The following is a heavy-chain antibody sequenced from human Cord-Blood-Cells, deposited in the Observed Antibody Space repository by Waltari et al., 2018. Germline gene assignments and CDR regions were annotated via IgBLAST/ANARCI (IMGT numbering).Heavy chain of an antibody. Sequence: QVQLQESGPGLVKPSETLSLTCTVSGGSISSYYWSWIRQPAGKGLEWIGRIYTIGSTNCTPSVKGRVTMSVDTSKNQFSLKLSSVTAADTAVYYCAREGDSSSWFDYWGQGTLVTVSS. CDR2: IYTIGST. J-gene: IGHJ4*02. V-gene: IGHV4-4*07. D-gene: IGHD6-13*01. CDR3: AREGDSSSWFDY. CDR1: GGSISSYY.